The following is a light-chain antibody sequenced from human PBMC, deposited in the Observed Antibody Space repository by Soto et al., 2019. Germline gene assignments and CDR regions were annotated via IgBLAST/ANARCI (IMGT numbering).Light chain of an antibody. V-gene: IGLV2-14*03. J-gene: IGLJ1*01. Sequence: QSVLTQPASVSGSPGQSITISCSGTNTDVGAYDYVSWYQQHPGKAPKLILYDVINRPSGVSDRFSGSKSGNTASLTISGLQAEDEAEYFCSSYATIRNLVVGNGTKVTVL. CDR1: NTDVGAYDY. CDR2: DVI. CDR3: SSYATIRNLV.